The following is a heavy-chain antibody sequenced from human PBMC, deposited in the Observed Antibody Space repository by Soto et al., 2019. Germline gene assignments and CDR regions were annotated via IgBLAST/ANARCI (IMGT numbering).Heavy chain of an antibody. V-gene: IGHV3-33*01. D-gene: IGHD2-21*02. Sequence: QVQLVESGGGVVQPGRSLRLSCAASGFTFSSYGMHWVRQAPGKGLEWVAVIWYDGSDTYYADSVKGRFTISRDNSKITLYLQMNSLRAEDTAVYYCARDQGDGWGQGTLVTVSS. CDR1: GFTFSSYG. CDR2: IWYDGSDT. CDR3: ARDQGDG. J-gene: IGHJ4*02.